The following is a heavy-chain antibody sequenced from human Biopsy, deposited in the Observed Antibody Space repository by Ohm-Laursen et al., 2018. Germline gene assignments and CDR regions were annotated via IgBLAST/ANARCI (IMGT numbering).Heavy chain of an antibody. Sequence: GTLSLTCTVSRDSISNYYWTWIRQPPGKGLEWIASIYYSGTTNKNPSLKSRVTISVDTSKRQFYLELSSVTAADTAIYYCARVRGGFLERFDYWGQGTLITVSS. D-gene: IGHD3-3*01. CDR1: RDSISNYY. J-gene: IGHJ4*02. V-gene: IGHV4-59*01. CDR3: ARVRGGFLERFDY. CDR2: IYYSGTT.